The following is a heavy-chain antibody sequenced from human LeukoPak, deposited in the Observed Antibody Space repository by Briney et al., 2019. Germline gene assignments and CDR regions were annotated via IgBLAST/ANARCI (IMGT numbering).Heavy chain of an antibody. J-gene: IGHJ4*02. CDR1: GFTFSNYS. Sequence: AGGSLRLSCEASGFTFSNYSMNWVRQAPGKGLEWVSYIRSSSSTIYYADSVKGRFTISRDNAKNSLYLQMNSLRAEDTAVYYCARVGGDYDSSGYYRRDGYYFDYWGQGTLVTVSS. V-gene: IGHV3-48*04. CDR2: IRSSSSTI. D-gene: IGHD3-22*01. CDR3: ARVGGDYDSSGYYRRDGYYFDY.